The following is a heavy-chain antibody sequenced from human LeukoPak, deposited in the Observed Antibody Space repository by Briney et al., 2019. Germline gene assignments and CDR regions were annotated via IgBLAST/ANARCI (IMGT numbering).Heavy chain of an antibody. D-gene: IGHD3-10*01. CDR1: GYTFTGYY. V-gene: IGHV1-2*02. CDR3: ARDPLATMVRGVIPDNWLDP. CDR2: INPNSGGT. J-gene: IGHJ5*02. Sequence: ASVKVSCKASGYTFTGYYMHWVRQAPGQGLEWMGWINPNSGGTNYAQKFQGRVTMTRDTSISTAYMELSRLRSDDTAVYYCARDPLATMVRGVIPDNWLDPWGQGTLVTVSS.